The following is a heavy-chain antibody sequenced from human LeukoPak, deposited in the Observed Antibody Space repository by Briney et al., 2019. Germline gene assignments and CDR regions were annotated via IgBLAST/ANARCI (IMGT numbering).Heavy chain of an antibody. CDR1: GGTFSSYA. D-gene: IGHD1-1*01. Sequence: SVKVSCKASGGTFSSYAISWVRQAPGQGLEWMRGIIPIFGTANYAQKFQGRVTITADESTSTAYMELSSLRSEDTAVYYCVRDLQFGTTGRGWFAPWGQGTLVTVSS. V-gene: IGHV1-69*13. CDR2: IIPIFGTA. J-gene: IGHJ5*02. CDR3: VRDLQFGTTGRGWFAP.